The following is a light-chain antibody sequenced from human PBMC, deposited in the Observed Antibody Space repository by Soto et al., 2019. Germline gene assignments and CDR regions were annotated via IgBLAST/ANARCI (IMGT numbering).Light chain of an antibody. J-gene: IGLJ1*01. Sequence: SVLTQPASVSGSPGQSITISCTGTRSDVGGYNYVSWYQQHPGTAPKVMIYEVTYRPAGVSSRFSGSKSGNTAYLTISGLQAEDEADYYCSSFTSSITYVFGTGTKVTVL. V-gene: IGLV2-14*03. CDR2: EVT. CDR3: SSFTSSITYV. CDR1: RSDVGGYNY.